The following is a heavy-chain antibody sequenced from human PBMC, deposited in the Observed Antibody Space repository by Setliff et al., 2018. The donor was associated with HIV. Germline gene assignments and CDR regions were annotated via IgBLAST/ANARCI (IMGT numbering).Heavy chain of an antibody. J-gene: IGHJ4*02. Sequence: PSETLSLTCTVSGDSISTSNYYWGWIRHPPGKGLEWIGSIYYSGSTYYNPSLKSRVTISVDTSKNQFSLNLSSVTAADTAVYYCARRDNYGDYGGAYWGQGTLVTVSS. V-gene: IGHV4-39*01. D-gene: IGHD4-17*01. CDR2: IYYSGST. CDR3: ARRDNYGDYGGAY. CDR1: GDSISTSNYY.